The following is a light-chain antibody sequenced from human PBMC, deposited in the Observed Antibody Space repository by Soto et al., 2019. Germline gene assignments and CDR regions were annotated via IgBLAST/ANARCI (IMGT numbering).Light chain of an antibody. V-gene: IGKV3-11*01. CDR3: QQHNNWPT. CDR2: RIF. J-gene: IGKJ5*01. CDR1: QSVNGF. Sequence: IVMTHAPCTLSVFPVESVSLSFRASQSVNGFLDWFQHKPGQAPRLVLKRIFIRAIGVPARFSGSGSGTDFTLTISSLEPEDFAVYFCQQHNNWPTFGQGTRLEIK.